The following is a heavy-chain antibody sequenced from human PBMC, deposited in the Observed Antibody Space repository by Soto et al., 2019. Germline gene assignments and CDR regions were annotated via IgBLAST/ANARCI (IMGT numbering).Heavy chain of an antibody. Sequence: QVQLVQSGAEVKKPGSSVKVSCKASGGTFSSYAISWVRQAPGQGLEWMGGIIPIFGTANYAQKFQGRVTITSDESTSTAYMELSSLRSEDTAVYYCARTHDYGDDDGGSYFDPWGRGTLVTVSS. CDR2: IIPIFGTA. CDR1: GGTFSSYA. V-gene: IGHV1-69*05. D-gene: IGHD4-17*01. J-gene: IGHJ2*01. CDR3: ARTHDYGDDDGGSYFDP.